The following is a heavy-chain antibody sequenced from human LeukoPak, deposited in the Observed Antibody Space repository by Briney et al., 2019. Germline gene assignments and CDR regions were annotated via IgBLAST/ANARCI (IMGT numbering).Heavy chain of an antibody. CDR1: GYTFSAYH. D-gene: IGHD3-10*01. V-gene: IGHV1-2*02. CDR2: INPNSGGT. J-gene: IGHJ5*02. CDR3: ARGDKKENLSGPSGYFDP. Sequence: ASVKVSCKASGYTFSAYHIHWVRQAPGQGLEWMGWINPNSGGTNFAPKFHGRVSMTRDTSLSTAYMELSSLRSDDTAAYYCARGDKKENLSGPSGYFDPWGQGSLVTVSS.